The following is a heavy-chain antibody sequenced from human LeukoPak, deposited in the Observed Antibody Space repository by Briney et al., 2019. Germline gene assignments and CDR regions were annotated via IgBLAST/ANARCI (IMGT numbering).Heavy chain of an antibody. D-gene: IGHD3-10*01. CDR3: ARAFRGDYYYYYMDV. CDR2: ISSSGSTI. CDR1: GLTFSDYY. J-gene: IGHJ6*03. Sequence: GGSLRLSCAASGLTFSDYYMSWIRQAPGKGLEWVSYISSSGSTIYYADSVKGRFTISRDNAKNSLYLQMNSLRAEDTAVYYCARAFRGDYYYYYMDVWGKGTTVTVSS. V-gene: IGHV3-11*04.